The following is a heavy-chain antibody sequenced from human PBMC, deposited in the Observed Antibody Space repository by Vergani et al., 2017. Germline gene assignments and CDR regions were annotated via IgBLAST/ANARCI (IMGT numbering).Heavy chain of an antibody. J-gene: IGHJ4*02. Sequence: QVQLQESGPGVVKPSQTLSLTCAVSGGSISSGDHCWTWIRQRPGKGLEWIGYIFYSGTTYDNPSLRSRLTISVDTSQNQFSLKLNSVTVADTAVYYCARSRPYCTSGSCPAIWGQGTLVTVSS. V-gene: IGHV4-31*11. CDR3: ARSRPYCTSGSCPAI. D-gene: IGHD2-15*01. CDR2: IFYSGTT. CDR1: GGSISSGDHC.